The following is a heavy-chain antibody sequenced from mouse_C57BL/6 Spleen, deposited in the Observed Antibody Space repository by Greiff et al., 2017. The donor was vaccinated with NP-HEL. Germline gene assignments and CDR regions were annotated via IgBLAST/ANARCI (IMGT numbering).Heavy chain of an antibody. CDR1: GYTFTSYW. D-gene: IGHD2-5*01. V-gene: IGHV1-59*01. J-gene: IGHJ3*01. CDR2: IDPSDSYT. CDR3: ATYYSNYVGFAY. Sequence: VQLQQPGAELVRPGTSVKLSCKASGYTFTSYWMHWVKQRPGQGLEWIGVIDPSDSYTNYNQKFKGKATLTVDTSSSTAYMQLSSLTSEDSAVYYCATYYSNYVGFAYWGQGTLVTVSA.